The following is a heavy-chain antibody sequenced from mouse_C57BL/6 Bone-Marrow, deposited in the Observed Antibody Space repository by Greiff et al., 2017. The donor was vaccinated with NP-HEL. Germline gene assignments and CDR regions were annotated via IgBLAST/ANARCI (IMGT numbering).Heavy chain of an antibody. CDR2: IRLKSDNYAT. D-gene: IGHD1-1*01. V-gene: IGHV6-3*01. CDR1: GFTFSNYW. Sequence: EVKLVESGGGLVQPGGSMKLSCVASGFTFSNYWMNWVRQSPEKGLEWVAQIRLKSDNYATHYAESVKGRFTISRDDSKSSVYLQMNNLSAEDTGIYYCTVFYYYGTPYAMDYWGQGTSVTVAS. J-gene: IGHJ4*01. CDR3: TVFYYYGTPYAMDY.